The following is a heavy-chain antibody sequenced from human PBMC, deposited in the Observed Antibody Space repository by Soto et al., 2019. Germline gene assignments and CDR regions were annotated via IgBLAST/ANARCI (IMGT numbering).Heavy chain of an antibody. Sequence: PSETLSLTCTVSGGSISSSSYYWGWIRQPPGKGLEWIGSIYYSGSTYYNPSLKSRVTISVDTSKNQFSLKLSSVTAADTAVYYCARQQPVAGFLNLLNWFDPWGQGTLVTVSS. CDR2: IYYSGST. J-gene: IGHJ5*02. CDR1: GGSISSSSYY. CDR3: ARQQPVAGFLNLLNWFDP. D-gene: IGHD6-19*01. V-gene: IGHV4-39*01.